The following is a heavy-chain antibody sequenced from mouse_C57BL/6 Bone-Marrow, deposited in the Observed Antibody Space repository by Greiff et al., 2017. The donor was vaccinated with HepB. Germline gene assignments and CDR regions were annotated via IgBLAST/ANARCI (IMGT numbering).Heavy chain of an antibody. CDR2: FTMYSDAT. D-gene: IGHD2-12*01. Sequence: LVESGAELVRPGSSVKLSCKDSYFAFMASAMHWVKQRPGHGLEWIGSFTMYSDATEYSENVKGKATLTANTSSSTAYMELSSLTSEDSAVYYCASGLLSYYYAMDYWGQGTSVTVSS. CDR1: YFAFMASA. CDR3: ASGLLSYYYAMDY. V-gene: IGHV1-49*01. J-gene: IGHJ4*01.